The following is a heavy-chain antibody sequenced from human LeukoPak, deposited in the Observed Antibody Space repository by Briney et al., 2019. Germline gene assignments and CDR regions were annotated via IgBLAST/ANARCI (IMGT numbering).Heavy chain of an antibody. CDR1: GYLFTNYW. D-gene: IGHD3-16*01. CDR3: ARRMGADY. CDR2: IYPTDSDT. V-gene: IGHV5-51*01. Sequence: GESLQISCKGSGYLFTNYWIGWVRPMPGKGLEWMGIIYPTDSDTRYSPSFQGQVTISADRSISTAYLPWNRLKASDTAMYYCARRMGADYWGQGTLVTVSS. J-gene: IGHJ4*02.